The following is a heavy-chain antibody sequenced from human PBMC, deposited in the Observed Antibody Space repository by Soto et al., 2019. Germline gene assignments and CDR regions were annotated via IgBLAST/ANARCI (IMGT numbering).Heavy chain of an antibody. D-gene: IGHD3-3*01. V-gene: IGHV3-73*01. CDR2: IRSKANSYAT. J-gene: IGHJ6*03. CDR1: GFTFSGSA. Sequence: WGSLRLSCAASGFTFSGSAMHWVRQASGKGLEWVGRIRSKANSYATAYAASVKGRFTISRDDSKNTAYLQMNSLKTEDTAVYYCTRHTANDFWSGYYMDVWGKGTTVTVSS. CDR3: TRHTANDFWSGYYMDV.